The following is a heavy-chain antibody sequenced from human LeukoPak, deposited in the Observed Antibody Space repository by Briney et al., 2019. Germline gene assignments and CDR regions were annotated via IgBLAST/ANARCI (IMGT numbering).Heavy chain of an antibody. CDR3: AREGVFRDGYNSHWFDP. J-gene: IGHJ5*02. V-gene: IGHV1-46*01. CDR2: INPSGGST. CDR1: GYTFTSYY. Sequence: ASVKVSCKASGYTFTSYYMHWVRQAPGQGLEWMGIINPSGGSTSYAQKFQGRVTMTRDMSTSTVYMELSSLRSEDTAVYYCAREGVFRDGYNSHWFDPWGQGTLVTVSS. D-gene: IGHD5-24*01.